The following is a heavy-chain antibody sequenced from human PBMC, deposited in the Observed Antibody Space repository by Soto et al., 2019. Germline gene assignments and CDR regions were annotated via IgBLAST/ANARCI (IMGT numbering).Heavy chain of an antibody. Sequence: GSLRLSFAASGFTFSDYDMHWVRQATGKGLEWVSAIGIAGDTYYPGSVKGRFTISRENAKNSLYLQMNSLRAGDTAVYYCARGLYYYDSSGYYYFDYWGHGTLVTVSS. CDR3: ARGLYYYDSSGYYYFDY. D-gene: IGHD3-22*01. V-gene: IGHV3-13*04. CDR2: IGIAGDT. J-gene: IGHJ4*01. CDR1: GFTFSDYD.